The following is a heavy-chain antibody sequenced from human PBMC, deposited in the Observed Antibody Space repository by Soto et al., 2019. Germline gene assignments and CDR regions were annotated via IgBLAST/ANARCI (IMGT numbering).Heavy chain of an antibody. CDR3: AKAVPPFVVVTASDY. D-gene: IGHD2-21*02. V-gene: IGHV3-30*18. J-gene: IGHJ4*02. CDR1: GFTFRNFG. CDR2: ISYDGTNK. Sequence: GGSLRLSCAASGFTFRNFGMHWVRQAPGKGLEWVAVISYDGTNKYYADSVKGRFTISRDNSKNTLYLQINSLRAEDTAVYYCAKAVPPFVVVTASDYWGQGTLVTVSS.